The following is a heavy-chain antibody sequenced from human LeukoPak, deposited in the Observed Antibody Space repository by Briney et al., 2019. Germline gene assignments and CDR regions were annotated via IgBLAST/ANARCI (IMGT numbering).Heavy chain of an antibody. CDR2: INHSGST. J-gene: IGHJ4*02. Sequence: SETLSLTCAVYGGSFSGYYWSWIRQPPGKGLEWIGEINHSGSTNYNPSLKSRVTISVDTSKNQFSLKLSSVTAADTAVYYCARGCLRFYGSTARGVKYYFDYWGQGTLVTVSS. V-gene: IGHV4-34*01. CDR1: GGSFSGYY. CDR3: ARGCLRFYGSTARGVKYYFDY. D-gene: IGHD3-10*01.